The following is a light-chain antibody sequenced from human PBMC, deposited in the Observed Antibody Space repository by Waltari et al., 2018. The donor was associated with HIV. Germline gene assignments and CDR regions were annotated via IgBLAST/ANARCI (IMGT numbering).Light chain of an antibody. J-gene: IGLJ1*01. Sequence: SYVLTQPPSVSVAPGQTARITWGGNNIGSKSVHWYQQKPGQAPVLVVYHDSDRPSGIPERFSGSNYGNTATLTISRVEVGDEADYYCQVWDSSSDSYVFGTGTRVTVL. V-gene: IGLV3-21*02. CDR2: HDS. CDR3: QVWDSSSDSYV. CDR1: NIGSKS.